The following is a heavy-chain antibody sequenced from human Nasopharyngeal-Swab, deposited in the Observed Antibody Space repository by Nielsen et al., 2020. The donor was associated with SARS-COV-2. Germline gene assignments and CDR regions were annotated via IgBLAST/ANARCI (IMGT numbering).Heavy chain of an antibody. CDR3: AKDLMGIAAAGPLSDY. CDR1: GFTFSSYG. D-gene: IGHD6-13*01. J-gene: IGHJ4*02. V-gene: IGHV3-30*18. CDR2: ISYDGSNK. Sequence: GESLKISCAASGFTFSSYGMHWVRQAPGKGLEWAAVISYDGSNKYYADSVKGRFTISRDNSKNTLYLQMNSLRAEDTAVYYCAKDLMGIAAAGPLSDYWGQGTLVTVSS.